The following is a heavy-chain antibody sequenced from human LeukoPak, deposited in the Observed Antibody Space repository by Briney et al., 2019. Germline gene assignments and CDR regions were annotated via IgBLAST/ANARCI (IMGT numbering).Heavy chain of an antibody. Sequence: GGSLRLSCAASRFTFSSYWMTWVRQAPGKGLEWVANIKQDGSEKYYVDSVKGRFTISRDNAKNSLYLQMNSLRVEDTAVYYCARDLFYSPLDYWGQGTPVTVSS. CDR2: IKQDGSEK. V-gene: IGHV3-7*03. CDR3: ARDLFYSPLDY. J-gene: IGHJ4*02. CDR1: RFTFSSYW. D-gene: IGHD3-3*01.